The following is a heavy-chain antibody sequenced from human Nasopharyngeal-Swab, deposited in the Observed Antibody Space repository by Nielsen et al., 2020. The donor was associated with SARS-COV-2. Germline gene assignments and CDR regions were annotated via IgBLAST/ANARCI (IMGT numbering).Heavy chain of an antibody. CDR3: ARGPRGYDFWSGYYHGSFDY. CDR2: INHSGST. D-gene: IGHD3-3*01. J-gene: IGHJ4*02. Sequence: SETLSLTCAPYGGSFSGYYWSWIRQPPGKGLEWIGEINHSGSTNYNPSLKSRVTISVDTSKNQFSLKLSSVTAADTAVYYCARGPRGYDFWSGYYHGSFDYWGQGTLVTVSS. CDR1: GGSFSGYY. V-gene: IGHV4-34*01.